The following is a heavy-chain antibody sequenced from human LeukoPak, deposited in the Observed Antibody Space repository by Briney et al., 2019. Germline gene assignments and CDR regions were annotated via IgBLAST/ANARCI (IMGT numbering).Heavy chain of an antibody. CDR2: FDPEDGET. D-gene: IGHD3-10*01. CDR1: GYTLTELS. Sequence: ASVKVSCKVAGYTLTELSMHWLRQAPGKGLEWMGGFDPEDGETIYAQKFQGRVTMTEDTSTDTAYMELSSLRSEDTAVYYCATPGIWFGEYPRSDAFDIWGQGTTVTVSS. J-gene: IGHJ3*02. CDR3: ATPGIWFGEYPRSDAFDI. V-gene: IGHV1-24*01.